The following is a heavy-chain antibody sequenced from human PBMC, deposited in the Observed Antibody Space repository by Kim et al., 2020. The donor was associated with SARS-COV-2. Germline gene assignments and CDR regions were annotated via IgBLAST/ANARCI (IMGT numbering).Heavy chain of an antibody. CDR1: GYSISSGYY. J-gene: IGHJ4*02. CDR2: IYHSGST. CDR3: ARNDIVATILDY. Sequence: SETLSLTCTVSGYSISSGYYWGWIRQPPGKGLEWIGSIYHSGSTYYNPSLKSRVTISVDTSKNQFSLKLSSVTAADTAVYYCARNDIVATILDYWGQGTLVTVSS. D-gene: IGHD5-12*01. V-gene: IGHV4-38-2*02.